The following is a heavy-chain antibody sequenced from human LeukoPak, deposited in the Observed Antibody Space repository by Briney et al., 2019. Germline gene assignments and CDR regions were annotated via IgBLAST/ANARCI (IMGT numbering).Heavy chain of an antibody. CDR1: GYTFTSYY. CDR2: INPSGGST. Sequence: ASVKVSCKASGYTFTSYYMHWVRQAPGQGLEWMGIINPSGGSTSYAQKFQGRVTMTRDTSTSTVYMELCRLRSDDTAVYYCARDRVLLWFGEGAYGMDVWGQGTTVTVSS. D-gene: IGHD3-10*01. J-gene: IGHJ6*02. CDR3: ARDRVLLWFGEGAYGMDV. V-gene: IGHV1-46*01.